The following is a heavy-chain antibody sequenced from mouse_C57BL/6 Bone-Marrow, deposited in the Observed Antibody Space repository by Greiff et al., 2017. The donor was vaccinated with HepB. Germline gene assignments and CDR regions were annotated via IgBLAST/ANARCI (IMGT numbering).Heavy chain of an antibody. J-gene: IGHJ4*01. D-gene: IGHD2-5*01. Sequence: EVQLQQSGPELVKPGASVKIPCKASGYTFTDYNMDWVKQSHGKSLEWIGDINPNNGGTIYNQKFKGKATLTVDKSSSTAYMELRSLTSEDNALYYCARWSNPYYAMYYWGQGTSVTVSS. V-gene: IGHV1-18*01. CDR2: INPNNGGT. CDR3: ARWSNPYYAMYY. CDR1: GYTFTDYN.